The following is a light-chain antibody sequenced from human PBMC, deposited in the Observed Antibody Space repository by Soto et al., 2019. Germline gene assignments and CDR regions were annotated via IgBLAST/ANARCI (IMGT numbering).Light chain of an antibody. Sequence: QSLLTQPASLSGSPGQSITLSCPGTSSDVGGYNYVSWYQQHPGKAPKLIIYDVSNRPSGVSNRFSGSKSGNTASLTISGLQAEDEADYYCSSYTSSSTPYVFGTGTKVTVL. J-gene: IGLJ1*01. CDR1: SSDVGGYNY. CDR2: DVS. V-gene: IGLV2-14*01. CDR3: SSYTSSSTPYV.